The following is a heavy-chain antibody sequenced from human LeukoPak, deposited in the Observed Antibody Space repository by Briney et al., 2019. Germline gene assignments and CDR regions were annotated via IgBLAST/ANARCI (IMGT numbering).Heavy chain of an antibody. CDR3: ARANDRGGTSPLDY. CDR1: NYYISSGSY. CDR2: IYHTGSA. J-gene: IGHJ4*02. V-gene: IGHV4-38-2*01. Sequence: SETLSLTCGISNYYISSGSYWSWIRQPPGKGLEWIGSIYHTGSAYYSSSLQSRVTISVDTSKNQFSVKLSSVTAADTAVYYCARANDRGGTSPLDYWGQGTLVTVSS. D-gene: IGHD2-2*01.